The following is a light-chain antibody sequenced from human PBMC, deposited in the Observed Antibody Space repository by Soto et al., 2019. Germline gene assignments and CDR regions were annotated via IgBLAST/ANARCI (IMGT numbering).Light chain of an antibody. V-gene: IGKV3D-20*02. J-gene: IGKJ5*01. CDR1: QSVSSSY. CDR3: QQRSSWPPT. CDR2: GAS. Sequence: EIVLTQSPGTLSLSPGERVTLSCRASQSVSSSYLAWYQQKPGQAPRLLIYGASSRATGIPARFSGSGSGTDFTLTISSLEPEDFAVYYCQQRSSWPPTFGQGTRPEI.